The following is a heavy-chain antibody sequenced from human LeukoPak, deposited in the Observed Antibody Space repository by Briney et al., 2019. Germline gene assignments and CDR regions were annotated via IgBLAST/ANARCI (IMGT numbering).Heavy chain of an antibody. CDR3: AKLYGDSVAYYYGMDV. CDR2: IRYDGSNK. J-gene: IGHJ6*02. CDR1: GFTFSSYG. Sequence: GGSLRLSCAASGFTFSSYGMHWVRQAPGKGLEWVAFIRYDGSNKYYADSVKGRFTVSRDNSKNTLYLQMNSLRAEDTAVYYCAKLYGDSVAYYYGMDVWGQGTTVTVSS. V-gene: IGHV3-30*02. D-gene: IGHD4-17*01.